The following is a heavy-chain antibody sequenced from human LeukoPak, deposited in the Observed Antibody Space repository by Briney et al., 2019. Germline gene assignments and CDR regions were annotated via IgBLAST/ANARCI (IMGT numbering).Heavy chain of an antibody. V-gene: IGHV4-4*07. CDR1: GGSISSYY. CDR3: ARWGRYGSGPYYYYMDV. D-gene: IGHD3-10*01. CDR2: IYTSGST. Sequence: PSETLSLTCTVSGGSISSYYWSWIRQPAGKGLEWIGRIYTSGSTNYNPSLKSRVTISVDKSKNQFSLKLSSVTAADTAVYYCARWGRYGSGPYYYYMDVWGNGTTVTVSS. J-gene: IGHJ6*03.